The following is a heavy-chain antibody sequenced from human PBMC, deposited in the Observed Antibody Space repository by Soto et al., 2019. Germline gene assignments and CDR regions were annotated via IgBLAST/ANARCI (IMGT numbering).Heavy chain of an antibody. CDR1: GGTFSSYT. D-gene: IGHD6-19*01. J-gene: IGHJ4*02. CDR3: ARDLSSGGWYYFDY. CDR2: IIPILGIA. V-gene: IGHV1-69*04. Sequence: SVKVSCKASGGTFSSYTISWVRQAPGQGLEWMGRIIPILGIANYAQKFQGRVTITADKSTSTAYMELSSLRSGDTAVYYCARDLSSGGWYYFDYWGQGTLVTVSS.